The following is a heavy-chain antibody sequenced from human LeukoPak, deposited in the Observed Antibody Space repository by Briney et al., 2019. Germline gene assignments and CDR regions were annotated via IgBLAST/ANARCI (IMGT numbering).Heavy chain of an antibody. CDR3: ARVQAVGVPVAIDAYYAYGMDV. V-gene: IGHV1-69*04. D-gene: IGHD2-2*02. J-gene: IGHJ6*02. CDR1: GGTFSKFA. Sequence: GASVKLSCTASGGTFSKFAVSWVRQAPGQGLEWLGRIIPMVGVTHYGQKFQGRVTITEDRATNTAHMELRSLRYEDTAVYYCARVQAVGVPVAIDAYYAYGMDVWGQGTTVTVSS. CDR2: IIPMVGVT.